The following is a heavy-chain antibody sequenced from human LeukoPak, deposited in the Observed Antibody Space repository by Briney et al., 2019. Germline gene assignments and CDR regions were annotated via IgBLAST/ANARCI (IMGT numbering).Heavy chain of an antibody. D-gene: IGHD3-3*01. CDR2: IYYGGYT. CDR3: QSRFLEWLLDY. Sequence: SQTLSLTCTVSGGSISSNNYYWGWIRQPPGKGLEWIGSIYYGGYTYYNPSLKSRVTISVDTSKNQFSLKLSSVTAADTAIYYCQSRFLEWLLDYWGQGTLVTVSS. V-gene: IGHV4-39*01. CDR1: GGSISSNNYY. J-gene: IGHJ4*02.